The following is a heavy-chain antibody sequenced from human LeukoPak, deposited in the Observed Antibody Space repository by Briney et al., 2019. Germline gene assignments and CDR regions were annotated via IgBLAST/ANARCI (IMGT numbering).Heavy chain of an antibody. D-gene: IGHD2-2*02. CDR1: VYTFTRYY. J-gene: IGHJ4*02. CDR2: INPSGGST. CDR3: ARVSCSSTSCYTLDY. Sequence: ASVKVSCEPSVYTFTRYYMHWVRQAPGQGVEWMGIINPSGGSTSYAQTFQGRVTMTRDMSTSTVYMELSSLRSEDTAVYYCARVSCSSTSCYTLDYWGQGTLVTVSS. V-gene: IGHV1-46*01.